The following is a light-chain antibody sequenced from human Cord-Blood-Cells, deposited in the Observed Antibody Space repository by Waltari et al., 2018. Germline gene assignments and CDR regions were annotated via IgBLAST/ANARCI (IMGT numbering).Light chain of an antibody. CDR2: DVS. CDR1: SSDVGGYNY. J-gene: IGLJ3*02. Sequence: QSALTQPASVSGSPGQSITTSCTGNSSDVGGYNYVSWYQQHPGKAPKLMIYDVSNRPSWVSNRFSGSKSGNTASLTISGLQAEDEADYYCSSYTSNSTWVFGGGTKLTVL. CDR3: SSYTSNSTWV. V-gene: IGLV2-14*03.